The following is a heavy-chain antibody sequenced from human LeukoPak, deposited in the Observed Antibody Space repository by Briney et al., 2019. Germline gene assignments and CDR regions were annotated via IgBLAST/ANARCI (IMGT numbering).Heavy chain of an antibody. CDR2: MFYSGYKTGTT. CDR3: ARGHPSSGYYLFS. V-gene: IGHV4-39*01. Sequence: PSETLSLTSTVSDGSISSDSFYWGWIRQPPGKGLEWIGSMFYSGYKTGTTYYNPSLESRVTISVDTSKNLCSLKLTSVTAADTAVYYCARGHPSSGYYLFSWGQGTLVTVSS. J-gene: IGHJ5*02. D-gene: IGHD3-22*01. CDR1: DGSISSDSFY.